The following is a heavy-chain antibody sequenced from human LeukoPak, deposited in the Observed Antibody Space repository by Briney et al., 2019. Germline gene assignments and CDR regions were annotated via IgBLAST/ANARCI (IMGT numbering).Heavy chain of an antibody. J-gene: IGHJ6*04. V-gene: IGHV3-48*03. CDR2: ISSSGSTI. CDR1: GFTYSSYE. D-gene: IGHD5-12*01. Sequence: GGSLRLSCAASGFTYSSYEMIWVRQAPGKGLEWVSYISSSGSTIYYADSVKGRFTISRDNAKNSLYLQMNSLRAEDTAVYYCARGWLRLVYYGMDVWGKGTTVTVSS. CDR3: ARGWLRLVYYGMDV.